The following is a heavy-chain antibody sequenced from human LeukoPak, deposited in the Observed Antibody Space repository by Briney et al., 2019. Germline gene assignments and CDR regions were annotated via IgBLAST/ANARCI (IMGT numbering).Heavy chain of an antibody. V-gene: IGHV3-48*03. Sequence: GGSLRLSCAASGFTFSSYEMNWVRQAPGKGLEWVSYISSSSTYIYYADSVKGRFTISRDNAKNPLYLQMNSLRADDTAVYYCARGRDGYNFDYWGQGTLVTVSS. J-gene: IGHJ4*02. CDR3: ARGRDGYNFDY. CDR1: GFTFSSYE. CDR2: ISSSSTYI. D-gene: IGHD5-24*01.